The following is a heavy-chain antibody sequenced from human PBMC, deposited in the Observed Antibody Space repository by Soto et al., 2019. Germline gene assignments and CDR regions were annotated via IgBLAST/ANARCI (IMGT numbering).Heavy chain of an antibody. V-gene: IGHV3-15*01. D-gene: IGHD3-22*01. CDR1: GFTFSNAW. CDR3: TTDPYYYDSSGYYRAHYAFDI. Sequence: GGSLRLSCAASGFTFSNAWMSWVRKAPGKGLEWVGRIKSKTDGGTTDYAAPVKGRFTISRDDSKNTLYLQMNSLKTEDTAVYYCTTDPYYYDSSGYYRAHYAFDIWGQGTMVTVSS. CDR2: IKSKTDGGTT. J-gene: IGHJ3*02.